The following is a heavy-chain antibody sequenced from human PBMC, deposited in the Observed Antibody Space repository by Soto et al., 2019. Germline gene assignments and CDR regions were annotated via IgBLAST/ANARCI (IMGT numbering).Heavy chain of an antibody. Sequence: EVQLLESGGGLVQPGGSLRLSCAASGFTFSNYAMNWVRQAPGKGLEWVSTISGSGGSTFYADSVKGRFTISRDNAKNTLSLQMNSLRAEDTAVYYCAKGGSRIGITSVRGIITDWGQGTLVTVSS. V-gene: IGHV3-23*01. J-gene: IGHJ4*02. CDR3: AKGGSRIGITSVRGIITD. CDR1: GFTFSNYA. CDR2: ISGSGGST. D-gene: IGHD3-10*01.